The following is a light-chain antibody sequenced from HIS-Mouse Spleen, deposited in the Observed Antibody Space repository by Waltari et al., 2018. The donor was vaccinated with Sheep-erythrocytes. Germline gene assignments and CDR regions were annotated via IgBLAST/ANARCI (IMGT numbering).Light chain of an antibody. CDR1: SSDAGGYNY. V-gene: IGLV2-14*03. J-gene: IGLJ3*02. Sequence: QSALTQPASVSGSPGQSITISCTGTSSDAGGYNYVSWYQHHPGKAPKLMIYDVSNRPSGVSNRFSGSKSGNTASLTISGLQAEDEADYYCSSYAGSNNWVFGGGTKLTVL. CDR2: DVS. CDR3: SSYAGSNNWV.